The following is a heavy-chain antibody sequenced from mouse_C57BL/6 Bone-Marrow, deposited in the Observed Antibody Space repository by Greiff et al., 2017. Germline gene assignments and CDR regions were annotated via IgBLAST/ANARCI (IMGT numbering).Heavy chain of an antibody. CDR2: IDPNSGGT. J-gene: IGHJ1*03. D-gene: IGHD1-1*01. Sequence: VQLQQPGAELVKPGASVKLSCKASGYTFTSYCMHWVKQRPGRGLEWIGRIDPNSGGTKYNEKFKSKATLTVDKSSSTAYMQLSSLTSEDSAVYYCARPVVARDWYFDVWGTGTTVTVSS. CDR1: GYTFTSYC. V-gene: IGHV1-72*01. CDR3: ARPVVARDWYFDV.